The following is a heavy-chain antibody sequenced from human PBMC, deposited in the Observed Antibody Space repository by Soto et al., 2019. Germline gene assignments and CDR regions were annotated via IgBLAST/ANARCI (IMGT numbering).Heavy chain of an antibody. D-gene: IGHD3-22*01. J-gene: IGHJ2*01. V-gene: IGHV1-69*06. Sequence: SIKVSCKTSEDTFRNYPIIYIPNCPVHWLEWMGGIIPIFGTATYAQKFQGRVTITADTSANTVYLELSSLRSEDTAVYYCASTKYDSSAYYYWYLGLWGRGTLVTV. CDR3: ASTKYDSSAYYYWYLGL. CDR1: EDTFRNYP. CDR2: IIPIFGTA.